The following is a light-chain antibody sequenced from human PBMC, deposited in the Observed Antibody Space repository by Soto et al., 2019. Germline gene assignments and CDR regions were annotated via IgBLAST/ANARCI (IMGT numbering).Light chain of an antibody. CDR1: SSNIGSNT. V-gene: IGLV1-44*01. CDR2: SNN. J-gene: IGLJ3*02. Sequence: QAVVTQPPSASGNPGQRVTISCSGSSSNIGSNTVNWYQQLPGTAPKLLIYSNNQRPSGVPDRFSGSKSGTSASLAISGLQSEDEADYYCAAWDDSLNGVVFGGWTKVTVL. CDR3: AAWDDSLNGVV.